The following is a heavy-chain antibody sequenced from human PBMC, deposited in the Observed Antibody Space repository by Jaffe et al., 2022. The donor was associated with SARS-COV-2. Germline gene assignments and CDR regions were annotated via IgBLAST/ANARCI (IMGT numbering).Heavy chain of an antibody. CDR2: IYSGGGT. CDR1: GGSISTAKSY. CDR3: ARDSAASYTDKWFPLLDH. D-gene: IGHD3-16*01. J-gene: IGHJ4*02. V-gene: IGHV4-61*02. Sequence: QLQLQESGPGLVKPSQTLSLTCTVSGGSISTAKSYWSWIRQPAGKGLEWIGRIYSGGGTNYNPSLTTRVTISADTSNNQFSLTLTSVTAADTAVYYCARDSAASYTDKWFPLLDHWGQGILVTVSS.